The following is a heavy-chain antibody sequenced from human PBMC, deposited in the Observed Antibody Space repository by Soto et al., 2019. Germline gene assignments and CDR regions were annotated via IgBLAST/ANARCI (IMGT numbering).Heavy chain of an antibody. Sequence: SETLSLTCTVSGASISGFYWSWIRKSAGKGLEWIGRIYATGTTDYNPSLKSRVMMSVDTSKKQFSLKLRSVTAADTAVYYCVRDGTKTLRDWFDPWGQGISVTVCS. CDR2: IYATGTT. D-gene: IGHD1-1*01. V-gene: IGHV4-4*07. J-gene: IGHJ5*02. CDR3: VRDGTKTLRDWFDP. CDR1: GASISGFY.